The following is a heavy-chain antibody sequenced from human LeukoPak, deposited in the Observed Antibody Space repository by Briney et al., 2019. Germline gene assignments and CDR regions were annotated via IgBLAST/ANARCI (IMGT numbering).Heavy chain of an antibody. Sequence: SETLSLTCTVSGGSISSYYWSWIRQPPGKGLEWIGYIYYSESTNYNPSLKSRVTISVDTSKNQFSLKLSSVTAADTAVYYCASTPRGVRGIYYYYYMDVWGKGTTVTVS. CDR3: ASTPRGVRGIYYYYYMDV. CDR1: GGSISSYY. V-gene: IGHV4-59*08. D-gene: IGHD3-10*01. J-gene: IGHJ6*03. CDR2: IYYSEST.